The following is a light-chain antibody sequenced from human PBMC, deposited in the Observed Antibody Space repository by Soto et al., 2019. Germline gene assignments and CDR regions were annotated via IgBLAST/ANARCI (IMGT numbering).Light chain of an antibody. V-gene: IGKV3-20*01. CDR1: QSISSTS. CDR2: DAS. CDR3: QHYDSARWT. Sequence: EIVLTPAPGTLSLSLGERATLSWSASQSISSTSLTWYPQRPGQAPRLLIYDASRRATGIPDRFSGSGSGTDFSLTNSRLEPEDFAVYYCQHYDSARWTFGLGTKVEIK. J-gene: IGKJ1*01.